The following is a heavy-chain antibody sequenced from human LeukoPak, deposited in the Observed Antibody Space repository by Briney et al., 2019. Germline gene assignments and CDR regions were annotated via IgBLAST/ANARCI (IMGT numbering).Heavy chain of an antibody. CDR1: GFTFSSYS. Sequence: GGSLRLSCAASGFTFSSYSMDWVRQAPGKGLEWVSSISSSSSYIYYADSVKGRFTISRDNAKNSLYLQMNSLRAEDTAVYYCARDRVLLWFGELFPFFDYWGQGTLVTVSS. CDR3: ARDRVLLWFGELFPFFDY. D-gene: IGHD3-10*01. V-gene: IGHV3-21*01. CDR2: ISSSSSYI. J-gene: IGHJ4*02.